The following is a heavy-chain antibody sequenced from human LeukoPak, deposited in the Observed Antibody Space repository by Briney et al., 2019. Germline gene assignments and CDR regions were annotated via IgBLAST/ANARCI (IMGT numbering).Heavy chain of an antibody. CDR1: GGAISSTSYD. J-gene: IGHJ4*02. V-gene: IGHV4-61*09. Sequence: SETLSLTCTVSGGAISSTSYDWDWIRQAAGKGLEWFGHIYTSGSTNYNPSLKSRVTISVDTSKNQFSLKLTSVTAADTAVYYCTKGRGIWGQGTLVTVSS. CDR3: TKGRGI. D-gene: IGHD3-10*01. CDR2: IYTSGST.